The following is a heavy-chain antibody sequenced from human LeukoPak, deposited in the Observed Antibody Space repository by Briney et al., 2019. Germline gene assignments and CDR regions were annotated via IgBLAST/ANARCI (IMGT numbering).Heavy chain of an antibody. CDR3: ARTLFGYDFGRRFAFDI. V-gene: IGHV4-34*01. Sequence: SETLSLTCAVYGGSFSGYYWSWIRKPPGKGLEWIGEINHSGSTNYNPSLKSRVTISVDTSKNQFSLKLSSVTAADTAVYYCARTLFGYDFGRRFAFDIWGQGTMVTVSS. CDR1: GGSFSGYY. CDR2: INHSGST. D-gene: IGHD3-3*01. J-gene: IGHJ3*02.